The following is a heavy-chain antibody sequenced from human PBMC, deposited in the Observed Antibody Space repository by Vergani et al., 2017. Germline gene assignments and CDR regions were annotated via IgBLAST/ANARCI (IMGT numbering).Heavy chain of an antibody. V-gene: IGHV3-23*01. D-gene: IGHD4-23*01. CDR2: ISGSGGST. CDR3: AKDFVYGGTALFYFDY. J-gene: IGHJ4*02. Sequence: EVQLLESGGGLVQPGGSLRLSCAASGFTFSSYAMSWVRQAPGKGLAWVSAISGSGGSTYYADSVKGRFTISRDNSKNTLYLQMNSLSADDTALYYCAKDFVYGGTALFYFDYWGQGTLVTVSS. CDR1: GFTFSSYA.